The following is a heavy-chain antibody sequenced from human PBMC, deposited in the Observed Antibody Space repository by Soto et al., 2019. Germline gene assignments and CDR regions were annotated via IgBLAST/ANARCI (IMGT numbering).Heavy chain of an antibody. D-gene: IGHD1-26*01. J-gene: IGHJ3*02. CDR3: ARGTSRELLI. CDR2: IYYRGST. Sequence: QVQLQESGPGLVKPSETLSLTCTVSGGSISSYYWSWIRQPPGKGLEWIGYIYYRGSTNYNPSLKSRVTISVDTSKNQFSLKLSSVTAADTAEYYCARGTSRELLIWGQGTMVTVSS. V-gene: IGHV4-59*01. CDR1: GGSISSYY.